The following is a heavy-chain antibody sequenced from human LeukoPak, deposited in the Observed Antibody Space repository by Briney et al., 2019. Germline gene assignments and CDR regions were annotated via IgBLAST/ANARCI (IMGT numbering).Heavy chain of an antibody. Sequence: GGSLRLSCAASGFTFSSYWMSWVRQAPGKGLGWVANIKQDGSEKYYVDSVKGRFTISRDNAKNSLYLQMNSLRAEDTAVYYCAREWAVPAASGLDVWGKGTTVTVSS. D-gene: IGHD2-2*01. V-gene: IGHV3-7*01. CDR2: IKQDGSEK. J-gene: IGHJ6*04. CDR1: GFTFSSYW. CDR3: AREWAVPAASGLDV.